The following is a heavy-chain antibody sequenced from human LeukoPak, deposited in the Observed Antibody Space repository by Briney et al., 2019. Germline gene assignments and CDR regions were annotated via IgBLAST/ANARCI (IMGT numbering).Heavy chain of an antibody. CDR2: ISDSSIST. Sequence: GGSLRLSCAASGFTFRNHGMSWVRQAPGKGLEWVSRISDSSISTNYADSVKGRSTISRDNSKNTLYLQMNSLRAEDTAIYYCAKDSYDSRGLYCGADSWGQGTLVTVSS. CDR1: GFTFRNHG. V-gene: IGHV3-23*01. J-gene: IGHJ4*02. D-gene: IGHD3-22*01. CDR3: AKDSYDSRGLYCGADS.